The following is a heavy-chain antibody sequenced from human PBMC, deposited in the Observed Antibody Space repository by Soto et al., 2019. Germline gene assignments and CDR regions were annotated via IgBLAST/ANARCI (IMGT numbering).Heavy chain of an antibody. CDR1: GGSISSSNW. D-gene: IGHD3-9*01. CDR2: IYHSGST. CDR3: ARGIRDWSRHGMDV. J-gene: IGHJ6*02. Sequence: QVQLQESGPGLVKPSGTLSLTCAVSGGSISSSNWWSWVRQPPGKGLERIGEIYHSGSTNYNPSHKSRVNXXVXKXXHQFALKLSFVTAADTAVYYCARGIRDWSRHGMDVWGQGTTVTVSS. V-gene: IGHV4-4*02.